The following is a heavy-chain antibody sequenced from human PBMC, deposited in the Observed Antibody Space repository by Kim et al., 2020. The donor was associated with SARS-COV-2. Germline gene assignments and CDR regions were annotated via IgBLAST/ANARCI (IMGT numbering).Heavy chain of an antibody. CDR3: ARLVPGDY. J-gene: IGHJ4*02. V-gene: IGHV1-8*01. Sequence: SGNTSYTQTFQGRVQMTRNTSISTAYMELSSLRSEDTAVYYCARLVPGDYWGQGTLVTVSS. CDR2: SGNT.